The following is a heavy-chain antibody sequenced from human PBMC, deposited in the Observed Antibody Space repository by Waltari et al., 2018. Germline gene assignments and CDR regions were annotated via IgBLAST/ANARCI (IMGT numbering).Heavy chain of an antibody. V-gene: IGHV1-8*01. D-gene: IGHD3-22*01. CDR2: MNRNSGNT. J-gene: IGHJ5*02. CDR3: AGGHLSGLFLLWFDP. CDR1: GYTFTSYD. Sequence: QVQLVQSGAEVKKPGASVKVSCKASGYTFTSYDINWVRQATGQGLEWMGWMNRNSGNTGYAQKFQGRVTMTRNTTISTAYMELSSLGAEATAVYYCAGGHLSGLFLLWFDPWGQGTLVTVSS.